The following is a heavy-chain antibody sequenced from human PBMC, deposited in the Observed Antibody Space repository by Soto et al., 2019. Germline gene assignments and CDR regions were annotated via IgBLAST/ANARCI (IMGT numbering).Heavy chain of an antibody. J-gene: IGHJ3*02. V-gene: IGHV3-23*01. CDR3: AKTANGWFSAFDI. Sequence: GVSLRLSCAASGFTFSSYAMSWVRQAPGKGLEWVSAISGSGGTTYYADSVKGRFTFSRDNSKNTLYLQMNSLRAEDTAVYYCAKTANGWFSAFDIWGQGTMVTVS. CDR1: GFTFSSYA. CDR2: ISGSGGTT. D-gene: IGHD6-19*01.